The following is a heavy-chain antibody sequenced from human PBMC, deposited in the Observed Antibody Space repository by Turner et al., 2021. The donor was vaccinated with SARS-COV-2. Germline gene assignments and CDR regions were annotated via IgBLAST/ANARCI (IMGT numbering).Heavy chain of an antibody. V-gene: IGHV1-24*01. J-gene: IGHJ4*02. CDR1: GYTLTELS. Sequence: QVQLVQSGAEVQTPGASVKVSCKVSGYTLTELSMHWVRQAPGKGLEWMGGFDPEDGETIYAQKFQGRVTMTEDTSTDTAYMELSSLRSEDTAVYYCTTGYAYCGGDCSIHYWGQGTLVTVSS. D-gene: IGHD2-21*02. CDR2: FDPEDGET. CDR3: TTGYAYCGGDCSIHY.